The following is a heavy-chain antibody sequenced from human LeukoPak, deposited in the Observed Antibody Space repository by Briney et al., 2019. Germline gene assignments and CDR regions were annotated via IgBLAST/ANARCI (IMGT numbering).Heavy chain of an antibody. V-gene: IGHV4-30-2*01. CDR3: ARMHPHDSCGYFVY. D-gene: IGHD3-22*01. Sequence: SETLSLTCAVSGGSLSSGGYSWSWIRQPPGTGREWLGYIYHSGSTNYNPSLKSRVTMSVNRSKNQFSLRVTSVTAADTAVYYCARMHPHDSCGYFVYWGQGSLVTVCS. CDR1: GGSLSSGGYS. CDR2: IYHSGST. J-gene: IGHJ4*02.